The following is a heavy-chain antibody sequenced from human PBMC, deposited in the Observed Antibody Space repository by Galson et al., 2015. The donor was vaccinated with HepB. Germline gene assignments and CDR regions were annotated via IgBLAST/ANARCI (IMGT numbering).Heavy chain of an antibody. CDR2: INQIESEK. Sequence: SLRLSCAASGFAFSSYAISWVRRAPGKGLEWVANINQIESEKYYVDSVKGRFTISRDNAKNSLFLQMSSLRGDDTAVYYCARGHYDMDVWGQGTTVTVSS. CDR1: GFAFSSYA. J-gene: IGHJ6*02. V-gene: IGHV3-7*04. CDR3: ARGHYDMDV.